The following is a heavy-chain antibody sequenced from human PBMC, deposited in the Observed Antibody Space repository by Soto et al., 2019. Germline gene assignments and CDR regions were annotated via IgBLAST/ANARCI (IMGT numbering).Heavy chain of an antibody. V-gene: IGHV3-74*01. CDR2: INSDGSTT. D-gene: IGHD4-4*01. CDR1: GFTFSTYW. CDR3: ARDPPDHSNSYYMDV. J-gene: IGHJ6*03. Sequence: GGSLRLSCAASGFTFSTYWMHWVRQAPGKGLVWVSRINSDGSTTSYADSVKGRFTISRDNAKNTLYLQMNSLRAEDTAVYYCARDPPDHSNSYYMDVWGKGITVTVSS.